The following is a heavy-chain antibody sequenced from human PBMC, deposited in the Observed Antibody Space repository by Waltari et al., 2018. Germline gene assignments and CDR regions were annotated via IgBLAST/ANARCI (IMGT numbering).Heavy chain of an antibody. CDR2: INTDXSSR. CDR1: GFHFNRYW. Sequence: LVQXGGGLVXPGGSLRLAXEGSGFHFNRYWMSGVRQVPGKGXMWVSXINTDXSSRPXADSVKGRFTXSRDNARDTVYLQMDSLXVEDTAVYXCARDXPRHQNSPCLDXWGQGTTVTVSS. CDR3: ARDXPRHQNSPCLDX. J-gene: IGHJ6*02. D-gene: IGHD4-4*01. V-gene: IGHV3-74*03.